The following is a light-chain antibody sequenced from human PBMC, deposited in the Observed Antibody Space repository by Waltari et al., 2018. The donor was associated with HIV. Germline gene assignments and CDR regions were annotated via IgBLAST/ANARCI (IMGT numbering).Light chain of an antibody. Sequence: SYVLTQPPSVSVAPGKTARITCGENNIGSKSVHWYQQKPGQAPVLVIYYDSDRPSGIPERFSGSNSGNTATLTISRVEAGDEADYYCQVWDSSSDLSWVFGGGTKLTVL. CDR2: YDS. CDR1: NIGSKS. V-gene: IGLV3-21*04. CDR3: QVWDSSSDLSWV. J-gene: IGLJ3*02.